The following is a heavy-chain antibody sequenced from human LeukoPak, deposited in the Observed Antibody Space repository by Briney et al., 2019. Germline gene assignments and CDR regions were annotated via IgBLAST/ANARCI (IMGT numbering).Heavy chain of an antibody. CDR2: ISGSGGST. Sequence: GGPLKLSCAASGFTFSSYAMSWVRQAPGKGLEWVSAISGSGGSTYYADSVKGRFTISRDNSKNTLYLQMNSLRAEDTAVYYCAKCYSSGCPGNYWGQGTLVTVSS. V-gene: IGHV3-23*01. D-gene: IGHD6-19*01. J-gene: IGHJ4*02. CDR3: AKCYSSGCPGNY. CDR1: GFTFSSYA.